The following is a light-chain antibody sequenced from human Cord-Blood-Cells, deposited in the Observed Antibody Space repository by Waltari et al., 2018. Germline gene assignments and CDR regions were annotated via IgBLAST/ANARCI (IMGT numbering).Light chain of an antibody. CDR2: GTS. CDR1: QSVSSSY. V-gene: IGKV3-20*01. J-gene: IGKJ1*01. Sequence: EIVLTQSPGTLSLSPGESATLSCRASQSVSSSYLAWYQQKPGQAPRLLIYGTSSRATGIPDRFSGSGSGTDFTLTISRLGPEDFAVYYCQQYGSSSWTFGQGTKVEIK. CDR3: QQYGSSSWT.